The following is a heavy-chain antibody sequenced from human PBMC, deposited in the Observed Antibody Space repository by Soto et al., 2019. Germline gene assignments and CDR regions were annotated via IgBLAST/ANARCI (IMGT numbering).Heavy chain of an antibody. CDR3: ASDLSGRADV. V-gene: IGHV3-74*03. CDR2: MNKDEGTK. J-gene: IGHJ6*02. CDR1: VFTFTSYR. Sequence: GGSLRRSCAASVFTFTSYRMHGVGQAPGRRRVWVSSMNKDEGTKKYEDSVTSRSTNSTDTAKNTLYMQMTSLRAEDSAVYYCASDLSGRADVWGQGTTVTVSS.